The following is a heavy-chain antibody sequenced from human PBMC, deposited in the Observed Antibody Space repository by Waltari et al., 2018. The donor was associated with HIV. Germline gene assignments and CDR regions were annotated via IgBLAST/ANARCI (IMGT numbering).Heavy chain of an antibody. CDR2: IKQDGSEK. CDR3: ARGGSSGWADFDY. Sequence: EVQLVEAGGGLVQPGGSLSLSCAASGFTFSSYWVNWVRQAPGKGLEWVANIKQDGSEKYYVDSLKGRFTISRDNAKNSLYLQMNSLRVEDTAVYYCARGGSSGWADFDYWGQGTLVTVSS. V-gene: IGHV3-7*01. CDR1: GFTFSSYW. J-gene: IGHJ4*02. D-gene: IGHD6-19*01.